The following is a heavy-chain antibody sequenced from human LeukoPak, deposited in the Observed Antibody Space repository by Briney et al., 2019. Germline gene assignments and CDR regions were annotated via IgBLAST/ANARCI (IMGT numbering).Heavy chain of an antibody. CDR3: ARVQLERRGWFDP. D-gene: IGHD1-1*01. V-gene: IGHV4-39*01. CDR2: IYYSGST. CDR1: GGSISSSSYY. Sequence: PSETLSLTCTVSGGSISSSSYYWGWIRQPPGKGLEWIGSIYYSGSTYYNPSLKSRVTISVDTSKNQFSLKLSSVTAADTAVYYCARVQLERRGWFDPWGQGTLVTVSS. J-gene: IGHJ5*02.